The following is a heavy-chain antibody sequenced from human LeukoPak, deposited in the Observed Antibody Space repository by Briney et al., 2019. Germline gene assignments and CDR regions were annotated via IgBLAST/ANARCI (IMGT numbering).Heavy chain of an antibody. CDR2: IYSGATT. CDR1: GFTVTSNY. D-gene: IGHD7-27*01. CDR3: ARVALSGGDFDY. J-gene: IGHJ4*02. V-gene: IGHV3-66*01. Sequence: GGSLRLSCAVSGFTVTSNYMSWVRQAPGKGLEWVSVIYSGATTYYADSVKGRFTIPRDTSKNTLYLQMISLRAEDTAVYYCARVALSGGDFDYWGQGTLVTVSS.